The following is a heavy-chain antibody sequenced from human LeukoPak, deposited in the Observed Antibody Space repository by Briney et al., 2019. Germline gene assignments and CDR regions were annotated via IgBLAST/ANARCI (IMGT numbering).Heavy chain of an antibody. D-gene: IGHD3-22*01. J-gene: IGHJ4*02. Sequence: ASVKVSCKSSGYTFTGYYMHWVRQAPGQGLEWMGWINPNSGGTNYAQKFQGRVTMTRDTSISTAYMELSRLRSDDTAVYYCARDAGSYYDSSGTEYWGQGTLVTVSS. CDR3: ARDAGSYYDSSGTEY. V-gene: IGHV1-2*02. CDR1: GYTFTGYY. CDR2: INPNSGGT.